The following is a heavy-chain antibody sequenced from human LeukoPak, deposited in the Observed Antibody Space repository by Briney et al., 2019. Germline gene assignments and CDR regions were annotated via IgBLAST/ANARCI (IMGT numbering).Heavy chain of an antibody. J-gene: IGHJ4*02. CDR3: ARLTYYDSSGYYTGGYFDY. CDR1: GGSISSYY. V-gene: IGHV4-59*01. Sequence: PSETLSLTCTVSGGSISSYYWSWIRQPPGKGLEGIGYIYYSWSTNYNPSLKSRVPISVDTSKNQFSLKLSSVTAAHTAVYYCARLTYYDSSGYYTGGYFDYWGQGTLVTVSS. D-gene: IGHD3-22*01. CDR2: IYYSWST.